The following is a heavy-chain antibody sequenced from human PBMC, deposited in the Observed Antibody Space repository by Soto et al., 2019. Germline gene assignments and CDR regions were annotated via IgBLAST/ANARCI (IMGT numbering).Heavy chain of an antibody. Sequence: SVTLSLTCAVYGGSFSGYYWTWIRQPPGKGLEWIGEVNHSGSTNTKPSLKSGVTISLYTSKNQFSLELSAVTPAYAALFYRASGNCSDDNCSKQLLDYWGHGILVTVSS. CDR3: ASGNCSDDNCSKQLLDY. D-gene: IGHD2-15*01. CDR2: VNHSGST. V-gene: IGHV4-34*01. CDR1: GGSFSGYY. J-gene: IGHJ4*01.